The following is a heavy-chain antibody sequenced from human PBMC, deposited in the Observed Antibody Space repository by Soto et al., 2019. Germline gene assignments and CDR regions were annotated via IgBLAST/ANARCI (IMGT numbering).Heavy chain of an antibody. J-gene: IGHJ6*02. CDR3: ARGTFSDGFALAV. CDR2: ISWKGANT. CDR1: GFRFDDYN. V-gene: IGHV3-43*01. Sequence: GGSLRLSCAASGFRFDDYNMHWVRQAPEKGLEWVSFISWKGANTFYADSVKGRFTISRDSSKKSVSLQINSLRSEDTALYYCARGTFSDGFALAVWGQGTTVPVAS. D-gene: IGHD2-21*01.